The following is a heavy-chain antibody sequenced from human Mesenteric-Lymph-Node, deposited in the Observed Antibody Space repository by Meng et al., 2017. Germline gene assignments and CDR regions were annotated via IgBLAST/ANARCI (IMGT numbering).Heavy chain of an antibody. CDR1: GGSFSGYY. D-gene: IGHD1-7*01. Sequence: VQLQQWGAGLLKPSETLSLTCAVYGGSFSGYYWSWIRQPPGKGLEWIGEINHSGSTNYNPSLKSRVDISVDKSKNQFYLSLFSVTAADTAVYYCGRDQGRELINHWGQGTLVTVFS. CDR3: GRDQGRELINH. V-gene: IGHV4-34*01. J-gene: IGHJ4*02. CDR2: INHSGST.